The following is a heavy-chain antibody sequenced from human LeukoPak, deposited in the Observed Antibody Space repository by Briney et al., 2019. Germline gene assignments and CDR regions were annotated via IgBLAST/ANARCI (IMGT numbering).Heavy chain of an antibody. D-gene: IGHD3-3*01. Sequence: GSLRLPCAVSGFTFSAYAMSWIRQPPGKGLEWIGEINHSGSTNYNPSLKSRVTISVDTSKNQFSLKLSSVTAADTAVYYCARGSIYDFWSGPFSYYYGMDVWGQGTTVTVSS. CDR1: GFTFSAYA. J-gene: IGHJ6*02. CDR3: ARGSIYDFWSGPFSYYYGMDV. V-gene: IGHV4-34*01. CDR2: INHSGST.